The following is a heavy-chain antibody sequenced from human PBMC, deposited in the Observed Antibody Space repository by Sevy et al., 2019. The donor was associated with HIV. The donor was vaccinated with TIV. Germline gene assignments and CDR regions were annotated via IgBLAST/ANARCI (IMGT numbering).Heavy chain of an antibody. D-gene: IGHD4-17*01. CDR1: GFTFSDYY. J-gene: IGHJ6*02. CDR3: ARDHVKDGDLGDYYYYAIDV. V-gene: IGHV3-11*01. Sequence: GGSLRFSCAASGFTFSDYYMSWIRQAPGKGLEWVSYISGSDGTIYYADSVKGRFTISRDNAKNSLYLQMNSLRADDTAVYYCARDHVKDGDLGDYYYYAIDVRGQGTTVTVSS. CDR2: ISGSDGTI.